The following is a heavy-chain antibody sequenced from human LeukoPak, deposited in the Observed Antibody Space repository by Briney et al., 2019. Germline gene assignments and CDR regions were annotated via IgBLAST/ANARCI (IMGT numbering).Heavy chain of an antibody. CDR2: IYHSGST. J-gene: IGHJ3*02. D-gene: IGHD3-10*01. Sequence: SETLSLTCAVSGGSISSSNWWSWVRQPPGKGLEWIGEIYHSGSTNYNPSLKSRVTISVDKSKNQFSLKLSSVTAADTAVYYCARAYYLWFGESEAFDIWGQGTMVTVSS. CDR3: ARAYYLWFGESEAFDI. V-gene: IGHV4-4*02. CDR1: GGSISSSNW.